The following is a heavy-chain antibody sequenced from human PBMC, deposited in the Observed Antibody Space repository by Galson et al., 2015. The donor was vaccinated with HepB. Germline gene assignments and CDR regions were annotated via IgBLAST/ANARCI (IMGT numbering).Heavy chain of an antibody. V-gene: IGHV1-69*13. CDR1: GGTFSRYA. CDR3: ARGGGYCSSTSCYMARLYYYYGMDV. Sequence: SVKVSCKASGGTFSRYAISWVRQAPGQGLEWMGGIIPIFGTANYAQKFQGRVTITADESTSTAYMELSSLRSEDTAVYYCARGGGYCSSTSCYMARLYYYYGMDVWGQGTTVTVSS. J-gene: IGHJ6*02. D-gene: IGHD2-2*02. CDR2: IIPIFGTA.